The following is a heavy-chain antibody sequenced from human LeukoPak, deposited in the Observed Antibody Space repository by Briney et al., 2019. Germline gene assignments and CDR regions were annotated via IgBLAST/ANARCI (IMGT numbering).Heavy chain of an antibody. V-gene: IGHV4-61*02. Sequence: PSETLSLTCTVSGGSISSSSYYWGWIRQPAGKGLEWIGRIYTSGSTNYNPSLKSRVTMSVDTSKNQFSLKLSSVTAADTAVYYCASGAGGWLQFDYWGQGTLVTVSS. CDR1: GGSISSSSYY. J-gene: IGHJ4*02. CDR2: IYTSGST. CDR3: ASGAGGWLQFDY. D-gene: IGHD5-24*01.